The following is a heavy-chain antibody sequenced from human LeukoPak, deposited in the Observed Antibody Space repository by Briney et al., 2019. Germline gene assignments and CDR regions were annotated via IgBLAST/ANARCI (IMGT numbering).Heavy chain of an antibody. CDR3: ASGAYIDSSGFTRYFDY. CDR2: INHSGST. CDR1: GGSFSGYY. D-gene: IGHD3-22*01. V-gene: IGHV4-34*01. Sequence: SETLSLTCAVYGGSFSGYYWSWIRQPPGKGLEWIGEINHSGSTNYNPSLKSRVTISVGTSKNQFSLKLSSVTAADTAVYYCASGAYIDSSGFTRYFDYWGQGTLVTVSS. J-gene: IGHJ4*02.